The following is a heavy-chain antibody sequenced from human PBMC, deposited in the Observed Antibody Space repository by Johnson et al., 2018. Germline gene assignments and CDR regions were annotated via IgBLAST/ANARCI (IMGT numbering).Heavy chain of an antibody. J-gene: IGHJ6*03. CDR2: IRRIAYGGTT. CDR1: GFSFGDYA. D-gene: IGHD2-15*01. Sequence: EVQLVESGGGLVKPGLSLRLSCAASGFSFGDYAMSWFRQAPGKGLEWVGIIRRIAYGGTTEYAASAKGRFTISRDDSKSIAYLQRNSLKTEDTAVYYCSRVVVAALYMDVWGKGTTVTVSS. CDR3: SRVVVAALYMDV. V-gene: IGHV3-49*05.